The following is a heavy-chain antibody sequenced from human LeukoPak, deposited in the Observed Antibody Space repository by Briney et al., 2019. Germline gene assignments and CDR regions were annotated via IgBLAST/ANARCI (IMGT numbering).Heavy chain of an antibody. CDR3: ARDEGYFQH. Sequence: GGSLRLSCAASGFTFSTYSMNWVRQAPGQGLVWVSSISSTSNYIYYADSVKGRFTISRDNAKNSLYLQMNSLRAEDTAVYYCARDEGYFQHWGQGTLVTVSS. J-gene: IGHJ1*01. CDR1: GFTFSTYS. V-gene: IGHV3-21*01. CDR2: ISSTSNYI.